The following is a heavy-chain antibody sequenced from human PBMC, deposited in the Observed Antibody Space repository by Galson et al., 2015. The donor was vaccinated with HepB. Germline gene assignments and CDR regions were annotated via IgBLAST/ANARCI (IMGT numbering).Heavy chain of an antibody. V-gene: IGHV1-24*01. J-gene: IGHJ4*02. CDR2: FDPEDGET. Sequence: SVKVSCKVSGYTLTELSMHWVRQAPGKGLEWMGGFDPEDGETIYAQKFQGRVTMTEDTSTDTAYMELSSLRSEDTAVYYCATWERGYSYGTVDYWGQGTLVTVSS. CDR1: GYTLTELS. CDR3: ATWERGYSYGTVDY. D-gene: IGHD5-18*01.